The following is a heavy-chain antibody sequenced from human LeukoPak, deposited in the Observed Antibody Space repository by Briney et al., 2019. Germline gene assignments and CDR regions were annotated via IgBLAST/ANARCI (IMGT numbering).Heavy chain of an antibody. V-gene: IGHV4-34*01. J-gene: IGHJ4*02. D-gene: IGHD3-3*01. CDR3: ARVRLRFLEWLSPFDY. CDR1: GGSFSGYY. Sequence: SETLSLTCAVYGGSFSGYYWSWIRQPPGKGLEWIGEINHSGSTNYNPSLKSRVTISVDTSKNQFSLKLSSVTAADTAVYYCARVRLRFLEWLSPFDYWGQGTLVTVSS. CDR2: INHSGST.